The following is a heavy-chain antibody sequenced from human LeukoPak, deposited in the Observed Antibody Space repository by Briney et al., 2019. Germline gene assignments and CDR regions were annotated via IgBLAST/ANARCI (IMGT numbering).Heavy chain of an antibody. J-gene: IGHJ6*02. V-gene: IGHV3-53*01. CDR3: ARENDMGYCSGGRCYKGYNAMDV. CDR1: GFTFSSYA. CDR2: IFSGGST. D-gene: IGHD2-15*01. Sequence: AGGSLRLSCAASGFTFSSYAMSWVRQAPGKGLEWVSVIFSGGSTYYADSVKGRFTISRDNSKNTLYLQMNSLRAEDTAVYYCARENDMGYCSGGRCYKGYNAMDVWGQGTTVTVSS.